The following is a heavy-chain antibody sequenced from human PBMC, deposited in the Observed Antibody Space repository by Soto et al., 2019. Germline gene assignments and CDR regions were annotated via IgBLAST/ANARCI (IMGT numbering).Heavy chain of an antibody. J-gene: IGHJ4*02. V-gene: IGHV4-34*01. D-gene: IGHD5-12*01. CDR1: GGSLSGYY. Sequence: QVQLQQWGAGLLKPSETLSLNCAVNGGSLSGYYWSRIRQPPGKGLEWIGEIKDGGRTNYSPSLKSRATISSDTYNSQFSLRLYSVTAADTGVYYCARGQEGVVATHWDQGTLVTVSS. CDR2: IKDGGRT. CDR3: ARGQEGVVATH.